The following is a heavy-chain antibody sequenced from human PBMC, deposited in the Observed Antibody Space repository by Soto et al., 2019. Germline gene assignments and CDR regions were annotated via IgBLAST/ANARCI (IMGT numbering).Heavy chain of an antibody. CDR1: GGSIRSYS. CDR2: IYYSGGT. J-gene: IGHJ4*02. D-gene: IGHD3-22*01. Sequence: SQTLSLTCTVSGGSIRSYSWSWIRLPPGKGLRWLGYIYYSGGTNYNPSFKSRVSTAVDTSKNQISLKLSSVTAADTAMYFCARTEHYYCSGYRGYWDKGTLGTFSS. V-gene: IGHV4-59*01. CDR3: ARTEHYYCSGYRGY.